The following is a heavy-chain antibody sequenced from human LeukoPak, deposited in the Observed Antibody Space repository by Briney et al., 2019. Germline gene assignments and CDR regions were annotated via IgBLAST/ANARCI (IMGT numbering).Heavy chain of an antibody. CDR1: GFTFSSYA. D-gene: IGHD6-13*01. CDR2: VSGGGGGT. V-gene: IGHV3-23*01. J-gene: IGHJ4*02. Sequence: GGSLRLSCAASGFTFSSYAMSWVRQAPGKGLEWVSVVSGGGGGTYYADSVKGRFSISRDNSRNTLYLQMNSLRAEDTAVYYCAKDAAGPEYWGQGTLVTVSS. CDR3: AKDAAGPEY.